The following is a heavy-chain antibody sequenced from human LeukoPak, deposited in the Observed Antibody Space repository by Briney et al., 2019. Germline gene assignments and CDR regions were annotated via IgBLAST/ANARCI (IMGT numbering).Heavy chain of an antibody. CDR2: ISSSSSYI. V-gene: IGHV3-21*01. CDR1: GFTFSSYS. D-gene: IGHD6-13*01. J-gene: IGHJ4*02. Sequence: GGSLRLSCAASGFTFSSYSMNWVRQAPGKGLEWVSSISSSSSYIYYADSVKGRFTISRDNAKNSLYLQMNSLRAEDTAVYYCAREWRGPSIAAAGRPFDYWGQGTLVTVSS. CDR3: AREWRGPSIAAAGRPFDY.